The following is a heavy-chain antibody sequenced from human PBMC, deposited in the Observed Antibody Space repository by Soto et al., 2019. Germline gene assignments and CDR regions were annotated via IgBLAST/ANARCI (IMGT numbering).Heavy chain of an antibody. D-gene: IGHD1-26*01. CDR3: ASAIWSYVGSVYYYGMDV. J-gene: IGHJ6*04. V-gene: IGHV1-18*01. Sequence: QVQLVQSGAEVKKPGASVKVSCKASGYTFTSYGISWVRQAPGQGLEWMGWISAYNGNTNYAQKLQSRVIMTTNTTPSTAYMELRSLRSDDTAVYYCASAIWSYVGSVYYYGMDVWGKGTTVTVSS. CDR2: ISAYNGNT. CDR1: GYTFTSYG.